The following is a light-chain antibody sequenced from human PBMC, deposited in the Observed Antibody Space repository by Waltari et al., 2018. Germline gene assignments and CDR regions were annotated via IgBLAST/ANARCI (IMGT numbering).Light chain of an antibody. V-gene: IGKV1-39*01. CDR2: AAS. CDR1: KSISNY. J-gene: IGKJ2*01. Sequence: DIQMTQSPSSLSTSVGDRVTITCRASKSISNYLNWYQQKPGKSPKLLIYAASTLQSGVPSRVSGSGSGTDFTLTISSLQPEDFVTYYCQQSYSTPRTFGQGTRLEIK. CDR3: QQSYSTPRT.